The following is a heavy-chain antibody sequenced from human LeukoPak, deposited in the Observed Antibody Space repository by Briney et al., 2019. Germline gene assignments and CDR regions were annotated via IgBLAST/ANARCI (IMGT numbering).Heavy chain of an antibody. D-gene: IGHD3-9*01. CDR3: ARGNERYFDWLLRDQRYYFDY. CDR2: IHYSGST. J-gene: IGHJ4*02. CDR1: GGSISSSSYY. V-gene: IGHV4-39*07. Sequence: PSETLSLTCTVSGGSISSSSYYWAWIRQPPGKGLEWIGSIHYSGSTYYNPSLQSRVTISIDTSKNQFSLKLSSVTAADTAVYYCARGNERYFDWLLRDQRYYFDYWGQGTLVTVSS.